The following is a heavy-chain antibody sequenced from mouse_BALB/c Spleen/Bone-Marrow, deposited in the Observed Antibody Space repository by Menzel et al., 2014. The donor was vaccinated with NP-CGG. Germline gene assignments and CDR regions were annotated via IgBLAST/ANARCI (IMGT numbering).Heavy chain of an antibody. Sequence: EVQGVESGGGLVQPGGSLKLSCAASGFTFSSYGMSWVRQTPDKRLELVATINSNGGSTYYPDSVKGRFTISRDNAKNNLYQQMSSLKSEDTAMYYCARSQDYYGNYFDYWGQGTTLTVSS. J-gene: IGHJ2*01. CDR3: ARSQDYYGNYFDY. D-gene: IGHD2-1*01. CDR1: GFTFSSYG. CDR2: INSNGGST. V-gene: IGHV5-6-3*01.